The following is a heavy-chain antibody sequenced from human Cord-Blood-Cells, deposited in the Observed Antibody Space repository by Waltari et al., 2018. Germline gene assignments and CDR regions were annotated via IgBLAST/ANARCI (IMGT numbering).Heavy chain of an antibody. CDR2: INHSGRT. D-gene: IGHD3-10*01. CDR3: VREGRGVPDAFDI. Sequence: QVQLQQWGAGLLKPSETLSLTCAVYGGSFSGYYWSWIRQPPGKGLEWIGEINHSGRTNYNPSLKSRVTISVDTSKNQFSLKLSSVTAADTAVYYCVREGRGVPDAFDIWGQGTMVTVSS. V-gene: IGHV4-34*01. J-gene: IGHJ3*02. CDR1: GGSFSGYY.